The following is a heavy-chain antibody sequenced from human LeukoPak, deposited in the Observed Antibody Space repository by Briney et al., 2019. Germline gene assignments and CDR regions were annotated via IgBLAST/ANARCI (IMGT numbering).Heavy chain of an antibody. CDR2: IWYDGSNK. CDR1: GFTFSSYG. Sequence: GGSLRLSCAASGFTFSSYGXHXXRQAPGXGLXXXXIIWYDGSNKYYSDSVKGRFTISRDNSENTLYLHMNSLTAEDTAVYYCARAPRWNHYYGVDVWGQGTTVTVSS. V-gene: IGHV3-33*01. D-gene: IGHD1-1*01. CDR3: ARAPRWNHYYGVDV. J-gene: IGHJ6*02.